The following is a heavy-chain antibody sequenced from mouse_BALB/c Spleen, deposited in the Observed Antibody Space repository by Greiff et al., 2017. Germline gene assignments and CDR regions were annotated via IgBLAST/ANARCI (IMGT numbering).Heavy chain of an antibody. CDR3: ARRAYYRYDWFAY. Sequence: VQLQQSGPELVKPGASVKMSCKASGYTFTDYVISWVKQRTGQGLEWIGEIYPGSGSTYYNEKFKGKATLTADKSSNTAYMQLSSLTSEDSAVYYCARRAYYRYDWFAYWGQGTLVTVSA. CDR1: GYTFTDYV. D-gene: IGHD2-14*01. V-gene: IGHV1-77*01. J-gene: IGHJ3*01. CDR2: IYPGSGST.